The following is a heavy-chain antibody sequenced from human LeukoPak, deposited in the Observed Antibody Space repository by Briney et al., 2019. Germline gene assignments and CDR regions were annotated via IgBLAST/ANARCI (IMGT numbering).Heavy chain of an antibody. CDR2: ISYDGSKK. J-gene: IGHJ5*02. CDR3: ARPKDYYDSSGYYLNWFDP. CDR1: GFTFSTYI. Sequence: GRSLRFSCAASGFTFSTYIMHWVRQVPGKGLEWVAVISYDGSKKYYADSVKGRFTISRDNSKNTLYLQMNSLRAEDTAVYYCARPKDYYDSSGYYLNWFDPWGQGTLVTVSS. V-gene: IGHV3-30-3*01. D-gene: IGHD3-22*01.